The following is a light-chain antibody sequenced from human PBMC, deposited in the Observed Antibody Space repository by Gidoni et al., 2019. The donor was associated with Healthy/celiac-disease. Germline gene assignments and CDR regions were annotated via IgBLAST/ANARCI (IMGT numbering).Light chain of an antibody. Sequence: DIQMTQSPSSLSASVGDRVTITCRASQSISSYLNWYQQKPGKAPKLLIYAAPSLQSGVPSRFSGSGSGTDFTLTISSLQPEDFATYYCQQSSSAWTFGQGTKVEIK. CDR2: AAP. V-gene: IGKV1-39*01. CDR3: QQSSSAWT. J-gene: IGKJ1*01. CDR1: QSISSY.